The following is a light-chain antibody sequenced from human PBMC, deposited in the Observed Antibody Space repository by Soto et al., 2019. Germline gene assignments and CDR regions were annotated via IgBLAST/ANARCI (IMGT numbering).Light chain of an antibody. CDR2: DAS. Sequence: DFQRTQSPSSLSASVGDRVTITCRATQAIKNFLNWYQQKPGRAPKLLISDASTLQRGVPSRFSGSGSGTHFTFVISSLQPEDVGTYYCQQSDNLPLTFGQGTRLDIK. V-gene: IGKV1-33*01. J-gene: IGKJ5*01. CDR3: QQSDNLPLT. CDR1: QAIKNF.